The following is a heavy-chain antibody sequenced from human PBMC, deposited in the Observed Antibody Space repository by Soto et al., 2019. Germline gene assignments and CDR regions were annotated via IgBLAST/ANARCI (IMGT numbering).Heavy chain of an antibody. Sequence: LSLTCSVSGYSIRSGYYWGWVRQAPGKGLEWLGSVYHNGIMFHNPSFQSRVTISVDTSKNQFSLNLRSVAAADTAVYYCAALWFGELAFNYWGHGILVTVSS. D-gene: IGHD3-10*01. CDR2: VYHNGIM. V-gene: IGHV4-38-2*02. CDR3: AALWFGELAFNY. CDR1: GYSIRSGYY. J-gene: IGHJ4*01.